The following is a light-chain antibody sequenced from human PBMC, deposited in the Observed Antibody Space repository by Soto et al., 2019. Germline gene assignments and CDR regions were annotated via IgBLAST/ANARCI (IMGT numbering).Light chain of an antibody. J-gene: IGKJ3*01. V-gene: IGKV3-20*01. Sequence: EIVLTQSPGTLSLSPGERATLSCRASQGVTPAYLAWYQHKPGQAPRRLIYGASNRATGIPDRFSGSVSGTDFTLTISRPEPEDFAVYSCQQYGGSPLFTFGPGTRVDFK. CDR2: GAS. CDR3: QQYGGSPLFT. CDR1: QGVTPAY.